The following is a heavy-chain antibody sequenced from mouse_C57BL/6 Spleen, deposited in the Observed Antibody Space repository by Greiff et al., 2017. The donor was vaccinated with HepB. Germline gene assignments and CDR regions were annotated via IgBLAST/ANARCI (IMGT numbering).Heavy chain of an antibody. D-gene: IGHD2-1*01. CDR1: GYAFSSSW. Sequence: QVQLQQPGPELVKPGASVKISCKASGYAFSSSWMNWVKQRPGKGLEWIGRIYPGDGDTNYNGKFKGKATLTADKSSSTAYMQLSSLTSEDSAVYFCARRGPYGNYAMDYWGQGTSVTVSS. CDR2: IYPGDGDT. V-gene: IGHV1-82*01. CDR3: ARRGPYGNYAMDY. J-gene: IGHJ4*01.